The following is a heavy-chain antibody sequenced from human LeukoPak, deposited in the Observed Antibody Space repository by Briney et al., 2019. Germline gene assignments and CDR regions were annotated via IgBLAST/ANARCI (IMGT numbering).Heavy chain of an antibody. CDR1: GYSFTNYW. D-gene: IGHD3-3*01. CDR3: ARAQYDDPDY. V-gene: IGHV5-51*01. J-gene: IGHJ4*02. CDR2: IYPHDSDT. Sequence: GESLKTSCKGSGYSFTNYWIGWVRQMPGKGLEWMGIIYPHDSDTRYSPSFQGQVTISADKSISTAYLQWSNLKASDTAMYYCARAQYDDPDYWGQGTLVTVSS.